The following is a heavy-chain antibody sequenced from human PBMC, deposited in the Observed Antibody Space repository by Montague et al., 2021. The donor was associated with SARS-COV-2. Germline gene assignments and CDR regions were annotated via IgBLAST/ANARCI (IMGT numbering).Heavy chain of an antibody. CDR2: ISDSRST. Sequence: SETLSLTCSVSGTSITSYYWNWIRQPPGKGLEWIGYISDSRSTSYSPSLKSRVTMSVDTSKNQMSLKLTSVTAADTAVYYCARGCLSYFGAGSHCYGMDVWGQGTTVTVSS. D-gene: IGHD3-10*01. CDR1: GTSITSYY. J-gene: IGHJ6*02. V-gene: IGHV4-59*01. CDR3: ARGCLSYFGAGSHCYGMDV.